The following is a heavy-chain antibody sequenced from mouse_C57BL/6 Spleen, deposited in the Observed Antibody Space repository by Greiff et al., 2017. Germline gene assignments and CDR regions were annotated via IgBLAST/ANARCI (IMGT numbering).Heavy chain of an antibody. V-gene: IGHV1-80*01. J-gene: IGHJ4*01. CDR3: ASPYYYGSSHYAMDY. D-gene: IGHD1-1*01. Sequence: QVQLKESGAELVKPGASVKISCKASGYAFSSYWMNWVKQRPGKGLEWIGQIYPGDGDTNYNGKFKGKATLTADKSSSTAYMQLSSLTSEDSAVYFCASPYYYGSSHYAMDYWGQGTSVTVSS. CDR2: IYPGDGDT. CDR1: GYAFSSYW.